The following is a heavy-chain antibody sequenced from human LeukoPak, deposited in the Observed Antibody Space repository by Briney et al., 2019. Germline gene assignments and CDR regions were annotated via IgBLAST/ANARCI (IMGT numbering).Heavy chain of an antibody. V-gene: IGHV3-48*01. D-gene: IGHD6-25*01. CDR2: ISSSSSTI. CDR3: ARRPVAAEYFQH. Sequence: GGSLRLSCAASGFTFSSYSMNWVRQAPGKGLEWVSYISSSSSTIYYADSVKGRFTISRDLSTNTLYLQMNSLTTEDTAMYFCARRPVAAEYFQHWGQGTLVTVSS. J-gene: IGHJ1*01. CDR1: GFTFSSYS.